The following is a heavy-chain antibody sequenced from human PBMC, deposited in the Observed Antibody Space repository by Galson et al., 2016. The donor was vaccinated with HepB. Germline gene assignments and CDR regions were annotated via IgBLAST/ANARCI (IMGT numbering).Heavy chain of an antibody. CDR1: GFTFSDYN. D-gene: IGHD3-16*01. V-gene: IGHV3-48*01. J-gene: IGHJ3*02. Sequence: SLRLSCAASGFTFSDYNVNWVRQAPGKGLEWVSFISATSETTYYADSARGLFTVSRDNAKNSLYLQMSSLRAEDTAVYYCARSGVWPGAFDIWGQGTMVTVSS. CDR3: ARSGVWPGAFDI. CDR2: ISATSETT.